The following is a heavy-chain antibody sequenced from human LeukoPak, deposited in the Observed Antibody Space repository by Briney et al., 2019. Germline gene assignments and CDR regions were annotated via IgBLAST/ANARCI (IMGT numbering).Heavy chain of an antibody. V-gene: IGHV4-39*07. CDR1: GGSISSSSYY. D-gene: IGHD3-10*01. Sequence: PSETLSLTCTVSGGSISSSSYYWGWIRQPPGKGLEWIGSIYYSGSTYYNPSLKSRVTISVDTSKNQFSLKLSSVTAADTAVYYCLRDYYGSGSPLGYWGQGTLVTVSS. J-gene: IGHJ4*02. CDR3: LRDYYGSGSPLGY. CDR2: IYYSGST.